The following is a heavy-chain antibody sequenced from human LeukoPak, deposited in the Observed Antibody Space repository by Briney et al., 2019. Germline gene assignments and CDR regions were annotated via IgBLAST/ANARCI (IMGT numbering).Heavy chain of an antibody. CDR2: INWSGGST. J-gene: IGHJ3*01. CDR1: GFTFSSYA. CDR3: ARERASGVLDAFDV. D-gene: IGHD3-10*01. Sequence: GGSLRLSCAASGFTFSSYAMSWVRQAPGKGLEWVSGINWSGGSTRYADSVKGRFTISRDNGRTSLYLQMSSLRAEDTALYYCARERASGVLDAFDVWGQATMVSVSS. V-gene: IGHV3-20*04.